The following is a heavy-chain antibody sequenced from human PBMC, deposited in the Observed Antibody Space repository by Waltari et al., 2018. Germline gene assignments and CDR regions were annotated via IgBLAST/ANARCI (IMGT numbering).Heavy chain of an antibody. Sequence: QMQLQQSGPRLVTPSESLSLTCAVSGDSMSGDDWWNWVRQSPGKGLEWIGQIHRSGRTNYNPSLASRVTLSIDTSKKQFALKVTSPTAADTAMYYCARDRGRGLYLDSWGQGTLVSVSP. V-gene: IGHV4-4*02. CDR1: GDSMSGDDW. D-gene: IGHD1-26*01. CDR3: ARDRGRGLYLDS. J-gene: IGHJ4*02. CDR2: IHRSGRT.